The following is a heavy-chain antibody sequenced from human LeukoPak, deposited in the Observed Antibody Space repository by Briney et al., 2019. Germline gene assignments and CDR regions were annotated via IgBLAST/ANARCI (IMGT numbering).Heavy chain of an antibody. CDR3: ARGSGYYDYVWGSYRFDY. D-gene: IGHD3-16*02. V-gene: IGHV4-59*08. CDR2: IYYSGST. CDR1: GGSISSYY. J-gene: IGHJ4*02. Sequence: SETLSLTCTVSGGSISSYYWSWIRQPPGKGLEWIGSIYYSGSTNYNPSLKSRVTISVDTSKNQFSLKLSSVTAADTAVYYCARGSGYYDYVWGSYRFDYWGQGTLVTVSS.